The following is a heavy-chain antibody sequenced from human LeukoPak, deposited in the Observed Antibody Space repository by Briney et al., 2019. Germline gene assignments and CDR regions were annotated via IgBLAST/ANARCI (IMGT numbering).Heavy chain of an antibody. CDR3: ARGLRSSWPSGGYYYYYGMDV. J-gene: IGHJ6*02. D-gene: IGHD6-13*01. CDR2: INPSGGST. Sequence: GASVKVSCKASGYTFTSYYMHWVRQAPGQGLEWMGIINPSGGSTSYAQKFQGRVTMTRDTSTSTVYMELSSLRSEDTAVYYCARGLRSSWPSGGYYYYYGMDVWGQGTTVTVSS. V-gene: IGHV1-46*01. CDR1: GYTFTSYY.